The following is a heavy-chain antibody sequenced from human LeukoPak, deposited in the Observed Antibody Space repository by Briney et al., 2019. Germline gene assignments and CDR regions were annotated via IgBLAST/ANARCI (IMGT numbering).Heavy chain of an antibody. V-gene: IGHV3-11*06. CDR3: ARVTIAAAGNQFDY. D-gene: IGHD6-13*01. Sequence: GGSLRLSCAASGFTFSDYYMSWIRQAPGKGLEWVSSISSSSSYIYYADSVKGRFTISRDNAKNSLYLQMNSLRAEDTAVYYCARVTIAAAGNQFDYWGQGTLVTVSS. CDR2: ISSSSSYI. CDR1: GFTFSDYY. J-gene: IGHJ4*02.